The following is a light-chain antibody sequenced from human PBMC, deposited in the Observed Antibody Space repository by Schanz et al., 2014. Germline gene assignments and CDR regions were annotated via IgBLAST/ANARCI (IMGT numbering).Light chain of an antibody. J-gene: IGLJ1*01. CDR3: SSYAGSNNNFV. Sequence: QSVLTQPPSASGSPGQSVTISCTGTSSDVGGYNYVSWYQQHPGKAPKLMIYEVSKRPSGVPERFSGSKSGNTASLTVSGLQAEDEADYYCSSYAGSNNNFVFGTGTKLTVL. V-gene: IGLV2-8*01. CDR1: SSDVGGYNY. CDR2: EVS.